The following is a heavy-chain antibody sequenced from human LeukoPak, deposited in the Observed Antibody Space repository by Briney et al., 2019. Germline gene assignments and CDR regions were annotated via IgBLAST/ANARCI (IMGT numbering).Heavy chain of an antibody. Sequence: ASVKVSCKASGYTFTGYHMHWVRQAPGQGLEWMEWINPNSGGTNYAQNFQGRVTMTTDTSISTAYMELSRLRSDDTAVYYCARDVLGGYDQEFDYWGQGTLVTVSS. CDR3: ARDVLGGYDQEFDY. V-gene: IGHV1-2*02. CDR2: INPNSGGT. J-gene: IGHJ4*02. D-gene: IGHD5-12*01. CDR1: GYTFTGYH.